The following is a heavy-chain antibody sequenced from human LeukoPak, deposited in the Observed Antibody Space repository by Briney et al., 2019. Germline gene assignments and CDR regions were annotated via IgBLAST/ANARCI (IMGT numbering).Heavy chain of an antibody. CDR3: AREKDSYGTYYFDY. D-gene: IGHD5-18*01. V-gene: IGHV3-30*03. CDR2: ISYDGTNK. Sequence: GGSLRLSCAASGFTFSHYAMHWVRQAPGKGLDWVAVISYDGTNKYYADSVKGRFTISRDNAKNSQYLQMNSLRAEDTAVYYCAREKDSYGTYYFDYWGQGTLVTVSS. J-gene: IGHJ4*02. CDR1: GFTFSHYA.